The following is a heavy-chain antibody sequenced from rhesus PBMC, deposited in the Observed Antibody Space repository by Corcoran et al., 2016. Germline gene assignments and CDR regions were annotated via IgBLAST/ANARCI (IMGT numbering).Heavy chain of an antibody. Sequence: VQLQGSGPGLVKPSETLSLACDVSGRAITDNYYWHWISQPPGKGLEWIGNVYGKSASTVYTPSLKSRVTISKDTSKTQFFLKLNSVTAADTAVYCCSRGPGAWFFQYWGQGVLVTVSS. CDR2: VYGKSAST. CDR3: SRGPGAWFFQY. CDR1: GRAITDNYY. J-gene: IGHJ4*01. D-gene: IGHD6-31*01. V-gene: IGHV4S9*01.